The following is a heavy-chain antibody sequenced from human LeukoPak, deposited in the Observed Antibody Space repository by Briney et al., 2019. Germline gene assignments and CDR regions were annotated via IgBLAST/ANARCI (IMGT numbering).Heavy chain of an antibody. CDR1: GFTFGDYA. J-gene: IGHJ4*02. D-gene: IGHD3-16*01. V-gene: IGHV3-49*04. Sequence: GGSLRLSCTASGFTFGDYAMSWVRQAPGKGLEWVGFIRSKAYGGTTEYAASVKGRFTISRGDSKSIAYLQMNSLKTEDTAVYYCTRDKRGGAYFDYWGQGTLVTVSS. CDR2: IRSKAYGGTT. CDR3: TRDKRGGAYFDY.